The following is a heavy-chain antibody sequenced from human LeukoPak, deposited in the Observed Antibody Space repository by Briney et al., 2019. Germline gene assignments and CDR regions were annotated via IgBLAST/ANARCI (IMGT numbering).Heavy chain of an antibody. Sequence: PGRSLRLSCAASGFTFSSHAMHWVRQAPGKGLEWVAVISYDGSNKYYADSVKGRFTISRDNSKNTLYLQMNSLRAEDTAVYYCAREARRYCSGGSCYFFDYWGQGTLVTVSS. V-gene: IGHV3-30*01. CDR3: AREARRYCSGGSCYFFDY. J-gene: IGHJ4*02. CDR1: GFTFSSHA. D-gene: IGHD2-15*01. CDR2: ISYDGSNK.